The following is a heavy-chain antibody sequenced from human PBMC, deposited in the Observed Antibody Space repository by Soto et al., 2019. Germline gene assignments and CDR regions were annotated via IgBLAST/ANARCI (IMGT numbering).Heavy chain of an antibody. J-gene: IGHJ6*02. CDR1: GFTFSSYA. CDR2: ISGSGGST. CDR3: AKVFHQIRPYGMDV. Sequence: GSLRLSYAASGFTFSSYAMSWVRQAPGKGLEWVSAISGSGGSTYYADSVKGRFTISRDNSKNTLYLQMNSLRAEDTAVYYCAKVFHQIRPYGMDVWGQGTTVTVSS. D-gene: IGHD3-3*01. V-gene: IGHV3-23*01.